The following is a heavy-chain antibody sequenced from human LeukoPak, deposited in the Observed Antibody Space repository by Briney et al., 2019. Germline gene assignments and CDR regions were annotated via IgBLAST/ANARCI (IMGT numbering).Heavy chain of an antibody. CDR2: IDGNAGST. J-gene: IGHJ4*02. CDR3: AKDWGSYYYGPGSYLFDC. V-gene: IGHV3-23*01. CDR1: GFTFSHFA. Sequence: GGSLRLSCAASGFTFSHFAISWVRQAPGQGLEWVSRIDGNAGSTYYADSVKGRFTISRDNSESTLYLQMNSLRPEDTAMYFCAKDWGSYYYGPGSYLFDCWGQGILVTVSS. D-gene: IGHD3-10*01.